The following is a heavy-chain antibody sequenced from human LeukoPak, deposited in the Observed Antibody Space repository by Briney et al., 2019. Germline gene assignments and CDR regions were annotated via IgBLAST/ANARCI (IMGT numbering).Heavy chain of an antibody. Sequence: GGSLRLSCAASGFTFRNYNMNWVRQAPGKGLEWVSSISSSSSYIYYADSVKGRFTISRDNAKNSLYLQMNSLRAEDTAVYYCARDPDYYGSGLLGYWGQGTLVTVSS. J-gene: IGHJ4*02. CDR1: GFTFRNYN. CDR3: ARDPDYYGSGLLGY. CDR2: ISSSSSYI. V-gene: IGHV3-21*01. D-gene: IGHD3-10*01.